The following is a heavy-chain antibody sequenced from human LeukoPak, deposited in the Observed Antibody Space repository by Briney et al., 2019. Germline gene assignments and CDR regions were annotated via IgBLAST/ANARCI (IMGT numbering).Heavy chain of an antibody. CDR1: GASMTSHY. CDR2: IFHTGGT. CDR3: AKEGGPARPGLDS. D-gene: IGHD6-6*01. Sequence: PSETLSLTCTVSGASMTSHYWTWMRQDPGTGLEWIGNIFHTGGTSYNPALESRVTISLDTSNNQFSLKMTSVTPADTAVYYCAKEGGPARPGLDSWGQGTLVTVSS. J-gene: IGHJ4*02. V-gene: IGHV4-59*11.